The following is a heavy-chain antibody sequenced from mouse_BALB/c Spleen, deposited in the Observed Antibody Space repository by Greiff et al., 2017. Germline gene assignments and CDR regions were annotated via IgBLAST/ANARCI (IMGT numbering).Heavy chain of an antibody. Sequence: QVQLKQSGAELVKPGASVKLSCKASGYTFTEYTIHWVKQRSGQGLEWIGWFYPGSGSIKYNEKFKDKATLTADKSSSTVYMELSRLTSEDSAVYFCARHEESRPYDHDEGRFAYWGQGTLVTVSA. CDR1: GYTFTEYT. V-gene: IGHV1-62-2*01. D-gene: IGHD2-4*01. J-gene: IGHJ3*01. CDR2: FYPGSGSI. CDR3: ARHEESRPYDHDEGRFAY.